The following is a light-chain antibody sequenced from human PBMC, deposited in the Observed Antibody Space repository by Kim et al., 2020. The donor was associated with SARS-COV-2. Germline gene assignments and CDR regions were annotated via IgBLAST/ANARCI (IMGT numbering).Light chain of an antibody. Sequence: GPSVTSTWSGASSVVVGYDYVSRYQQHPGEAPNLSIYEVSKRPSGVPGRFSGSKSGNTASLTVSGLQAEDEADYYCSSYAGSNNLVFGGGTHLTVL. CDR3: SSYAGSNNLV. J-gene: IGLJ2*01. CDR1: SSVVVGYDY. CDR2: EVS. V-gene: IGLV2-8*01.